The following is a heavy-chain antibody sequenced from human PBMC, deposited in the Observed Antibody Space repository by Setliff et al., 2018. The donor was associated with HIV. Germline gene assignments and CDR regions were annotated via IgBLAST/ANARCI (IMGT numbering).Heavy chain of an antibody. CDR2: ISSSGSYI. V-gene: IGHV3-21*01. D-gene: IGHD1-7*01. J-gene: IGHJ6*03. CDR1: GFTVIDYA. CDR3: ARDGTTLLAAMDV. Sequence: PGGSLRLSCEASGFTVIDYALNWVRQAPGKGLEWVSSISSSGSYIYYAASLKGRFTITRDNARNSLYLEMSTLRAEDTALYYCARDGTTLLAAMDVWGKGTTVTVSS.